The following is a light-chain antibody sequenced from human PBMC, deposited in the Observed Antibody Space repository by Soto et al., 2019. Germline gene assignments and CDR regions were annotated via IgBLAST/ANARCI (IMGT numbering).Light chain of an antibody. CDR2: DAS. CDR3: QQNNRYPWT. J-gene: IGKJ1*01. V-gene: IGKV1-5*01. Sequence: DIQMTQSPSTLSSSLGDRVTITFRASQSISSWLAWYQQKPGKAPKLLIYDASSLESGVPSRFSGSGSGTEFTLTISSLQPDDLATYYCQQNNRYPWTFGQGTKVDIK. CDR1: QSISSW.